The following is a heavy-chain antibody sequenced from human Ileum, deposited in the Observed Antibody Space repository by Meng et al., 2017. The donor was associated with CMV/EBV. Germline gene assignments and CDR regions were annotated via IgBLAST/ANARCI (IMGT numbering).Heavy chain of an antibody. V-gene: IGHV4-39*07. CDR2: IDYTGST. D-gene: IGHD1-1*01. J-gene: IGHJ4*02. CDR3: ARVDIRTTFLLDS. CDR1: GAAMRSSTYH. Sequence: SETLSLTCTVSGAAMRSSTYHWGWVRQSPAKGLEWIGSIDYTGSTYYNPSLKSRLTISLDTSKKQFSLRLTSATAADAAVYYCARVDIRTTFLLDSWGQGTLVNGAS.